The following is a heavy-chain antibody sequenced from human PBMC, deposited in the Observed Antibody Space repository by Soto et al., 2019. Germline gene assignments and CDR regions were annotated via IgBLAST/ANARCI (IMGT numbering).Heavy chain of an antibody. V-gene: IGHV4-59*08. CDR3: ARLGATRVAFDY. CDR1: GGSISSYY. J-gene: IGHJ4*02. CDR2: IYYSGST. D-gene: IGHD5-12*01. Sequence: SETLSLTCTVSGGSISSYYWSWIRQPPGKGLEWIGYIYYSGSTNYNPSLKSRVTISVDTSKNQFSLKLSSVTAADTAVYYCARLGATRVAFDYWGQGTLVTLSS.